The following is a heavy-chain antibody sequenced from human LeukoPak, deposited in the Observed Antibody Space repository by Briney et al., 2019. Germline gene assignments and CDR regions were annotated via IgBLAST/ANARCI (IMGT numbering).Heavy chain of an antibody. CDR3: ARGASYTGWFDL. CDR2: IYYSGST. CDR1: GGSISSGDYY. D-gene: IGHD3-16*02. V-gene: IGHV4-30-4*01. Sequence: SQTLSLTCTVSGGSISSGDYYWSWIRQPPGKGLEWIGYIYYSGSTYYNPSLKSRVTISVDTSKNQFSLKLSSVTAADTAVYYCARGASYTGWFDLWGQGTLVTVSS. J-gene: IGHJ5*02.